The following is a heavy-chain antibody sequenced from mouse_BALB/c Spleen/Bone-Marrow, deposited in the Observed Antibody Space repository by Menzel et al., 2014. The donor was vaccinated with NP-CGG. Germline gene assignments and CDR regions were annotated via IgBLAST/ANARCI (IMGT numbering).Heavy chain of an antibody. J-gene: IGHJ3*01. Sequence: EVKLVESGPDLVKPSQSLLLTRTVTGYSITSGYSWHWIRQFPGNKLEWLGYIHYSGSTNYNPSLKSRISITRDTSKNQFFLQLNSVPTEDTATYYCATDYYGWFAYWGQGTLVIVSA. V-gene: IGHV3-1*02. D-gene: IGHD1-1*01. CDR3: ATDYYGWFAY. CDR1: GYSITSGYS. CDR2: IHYSGST.